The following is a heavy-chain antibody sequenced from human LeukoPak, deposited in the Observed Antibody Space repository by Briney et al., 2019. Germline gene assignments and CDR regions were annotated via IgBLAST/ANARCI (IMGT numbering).Heavy chain of an antibody. V-gene: IGHV4-59*01. CDR1: GGSISSYY. Sequence: PSETLSLTCTVSGGSISSYYWSWIRQPPGKGLEWIGYIYYSGSTNYNPSLKSRVTISVDTSKNQFSLNLSSVTAADTAVYYCARVGSGSFDYWGQGTLVTVSS. CDR3: ARVGSGSFDY. CDR2: IYYSGST. J-gene: IGHJ4*02. D-gene: IGHD3-10*01.